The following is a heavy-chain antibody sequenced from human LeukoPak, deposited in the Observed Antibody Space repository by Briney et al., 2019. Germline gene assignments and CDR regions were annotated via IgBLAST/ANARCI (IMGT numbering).Heavy chain of an antibody. J-gene: IGHJ4*02. CDR3: ARDVRGYCTNGVCFFDY. V-gene: IGHV3-66*02. CDR1: GFTVSSNY. Sequence: GGSLRLSCAASGFTVSSNYMSWVRQAPGKGLEWVSVTYSGGSTYYADSVKGRFTISRDNSKNTLYLQMNSLRAEDTAVYYCARDVRGYCTNGVCFFDYWGQGTLVTVSS. CDR2: TYSGGST. D-gene: IGHD2-8*01.